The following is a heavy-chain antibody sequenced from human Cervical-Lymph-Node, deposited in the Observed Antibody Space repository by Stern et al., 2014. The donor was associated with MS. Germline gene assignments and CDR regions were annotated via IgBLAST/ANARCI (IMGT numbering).Heavy chain of an antibody. Sequence: QLQLQESGPGLVKPSGTLSLTCAVSGDSITSNNWWSWVRQSPGKGLEWIGEIYHLGSTNYNPDHQSRVSITADKSKTQFSLRLDSVTAADTALYYCARQHCTTINWENYYFDYWGQGSLVTVSS. V-gene: IGHV4-4*02. J-gene: IGHJ4*02. D-gene: IGHD2/OR15-2a*01. CDR3: ARQHCTTINWENYYFDY. CDR2: IYHLGST. CDR1: GDSITSNNW.